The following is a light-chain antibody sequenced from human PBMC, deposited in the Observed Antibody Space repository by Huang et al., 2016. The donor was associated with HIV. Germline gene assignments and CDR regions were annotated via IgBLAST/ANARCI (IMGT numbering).Light chain of an antibody. V-gene: IGKV3-15*01. CDR1: QRISSN. CDR2: GAS. J-gene: IGKJ2*01. CDR3: QQYNDWPPEYT. Sequence: EIVMTQSPATLSVSPGERATLSCRASQRISSNVAWYQQKPGPAPRLLIYGASTRATGIPARFSGSGSGTEFTLTIISLQSEDFAVYYCQQYNDWPPEYTFGQGTRLEIK.